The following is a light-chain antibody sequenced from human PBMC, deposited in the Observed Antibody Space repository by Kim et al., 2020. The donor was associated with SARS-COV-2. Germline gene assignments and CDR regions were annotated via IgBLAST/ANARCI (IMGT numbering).Light chain of an antibody. Sequence: GVTISCTGSSSNIGAGYDVHWYRQLPGTAPKLLIYRNNNRPSGVPDQFSGSKSGTSASLAITGLQAEDEADYYCQSYDSSLNVVVFGGGTQLTVL. J-gene: IGLJ2*01. V-gene: IGLV1-40*01. CDR3: QSYDSSLNVVV. CDR2: RNN. CDR1: SSNIGAGYD.